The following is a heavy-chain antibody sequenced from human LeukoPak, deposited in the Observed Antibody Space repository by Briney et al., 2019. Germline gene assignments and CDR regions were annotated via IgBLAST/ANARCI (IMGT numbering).Heavy chain of an antibody. CDR2: ISYDDSNK. J-gene: IGHJ4*02. Sequence: GGSLRLSCAASGFTFRNYAMHWVRQAPGKGLEWVAIISYDDSNKYYADSVKGRFTISRDNSKNTLYLQMNLRAEDAAVYYCAREMVAAAGTGFDYWGQGTLVTVSS. V-gene: IGHV3-30-3*01. D-gene: IGHD6-13*01. CDR1: GFTFRNYA. CDR3: AREMVAAAGTGFDY.